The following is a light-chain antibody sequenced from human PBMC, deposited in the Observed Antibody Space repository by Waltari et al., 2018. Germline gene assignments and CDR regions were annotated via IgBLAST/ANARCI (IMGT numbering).Light chain of an antibody. J-gene: IGKJ1*01. V-gene: IGKV3-20*01. CDR1: QSIGIY. CDR3: QNYERLPAT. CDR2: HAS. Sequence: EIVLTQSPGTLSLSPGERATLSCRASQSIGIYLAWYQQKSGQAPRLLISHASSRATGIPDRFSGSGSGTDFSLTISRLEPEDFAVYYCQNYERLPATFGQGTKVEIK.